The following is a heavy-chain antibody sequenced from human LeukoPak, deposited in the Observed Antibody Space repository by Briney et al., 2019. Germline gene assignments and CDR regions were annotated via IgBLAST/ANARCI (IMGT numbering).Heavy chain of an antibody. D-gene: IGHD3-3*01. CDR1: GGSISSSSYY. J-gene: IGHJ6*04. Sequence: SETLSLTCTVSGGSISSSSYYWGWIRQPPGKGLEWIGSIYYSGSTYYNPSLKSRVTISVDTSKNQFSLKLSSVTAADTAVYYCARLWGVRFVGDVWGKGTTVTVSS. CDR2: IYYSGST. CDR3: ARLWGVRFVGDV. V-gene: IGHV4-39*07.